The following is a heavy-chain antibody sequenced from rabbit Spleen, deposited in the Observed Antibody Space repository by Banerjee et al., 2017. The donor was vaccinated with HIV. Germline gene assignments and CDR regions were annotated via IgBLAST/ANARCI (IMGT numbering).Heavy chain of an antibody. CDR3: VREAGYGGYGDGHL. V-gene: IGHV1S7*01. CDR2: IDPIFGST. D-gene: IGHD6-1*01. J-gene: IGHJ4*01. Sequence: QSLAESGGDLVKPGESLPLACKASGFDFNNYYMTWVRQGPGKGLEWIGYIDPIFGSTVYATWVNGRFTISRENTQNTLYLQLNSLTVADTATYFCVREAGYGGYGDGHLWGPGTLVTVS. CDR1: GFDFNNYY.